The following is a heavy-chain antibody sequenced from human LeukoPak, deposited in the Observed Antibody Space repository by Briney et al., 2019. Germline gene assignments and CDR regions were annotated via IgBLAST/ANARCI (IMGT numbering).Heavy chain of an antibody. D-gene: IGHD3-22*01. CDR3: AREDYYDGSFDY. J-gene: IGHJ4*02. CDR1: GFTFSTNW. CDR2: IKQDGSEK. V-gene: IGHV3-7*01. Sequence: GGSLRLSCATSGFTFSTNWMSWVRQAPGKGLEWVANIKQDGSEKYYVDSVKGRFTISRDNAKKSLYLQMNSLRAEDTAVYYCAREDYYDGSFDYWGQGTLVTVSP.